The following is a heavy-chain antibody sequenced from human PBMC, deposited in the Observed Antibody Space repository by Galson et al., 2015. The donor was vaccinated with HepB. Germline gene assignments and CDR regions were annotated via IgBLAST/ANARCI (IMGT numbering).Heavy chain of an antibody. CDR2: ISAYNGNT. Sequence: QSGAEVKKPGESLKISCKASGYTFTSYGISWVRQAPGQGLEWMGWISAYNGNTNYAQKLQGRVTMTTDTSTSTAYMELRSLRSDDTAVYYCARYGIAVAGFTGYYYGMDVWGQGTTVTVSS. CDR3: ARYGIAVAGFTGYYYGMDV. D-gene: IGHD6-19*01. CDR1: GYTFTSYG. V-gene: IGHV1-18*01. J-gene: IGHJ6*02.